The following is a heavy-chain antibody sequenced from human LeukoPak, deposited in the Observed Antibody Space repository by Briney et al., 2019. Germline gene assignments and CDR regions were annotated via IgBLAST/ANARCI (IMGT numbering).Heavy chain of an antibody. Sequence: PSETLSLTCTVSGGSISSDYWSWIRQPPGKGLEWIGYIYYSGSTNYNPSLKSRVTISVDTSKNQFSLKLSSVTAADTAVYYCARVSTDNNWGVTSYYMDVWGKGTTVTVSS. D-gene: IGHD7-27*01. CDR2: IYYSGST. CDR1: GGSISSDY. CDR3: ARVSTDNNWGVTSYYMDV. J-gene: IGHJ6*03. V-gene: IGHV4-59*01.